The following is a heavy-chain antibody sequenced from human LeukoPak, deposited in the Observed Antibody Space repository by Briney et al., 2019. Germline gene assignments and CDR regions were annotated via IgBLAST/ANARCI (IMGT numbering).Heavy chain of an antibody. CDR2: ILTSGSTI. CDR3: ARILGLTLDY. V-gene: IGHV3-11*04. CDR1: GFTFSDHY. J-gene: IGHJ4*02. Sequence: GGSLRLSCAASGFTFSDHYMDWVRQAPGKGLEWISYILTSGSTIYYADSVKGRFTISRDNAKNSLYLQMNSLRDEDTAVYYCARILGLTLDYWGQGALVTVSS. D-gene: IGHD1-14*01.